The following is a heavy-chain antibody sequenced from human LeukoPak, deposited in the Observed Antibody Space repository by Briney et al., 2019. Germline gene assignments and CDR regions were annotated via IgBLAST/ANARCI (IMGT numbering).Heavy chain of an antibody. CDR2: IKQDGSEK. J-gene: IGHJ4*02. D-gene: IGHD3-22*01. V-gene: IGHV3-7*01. CDR3: ARPYDSSGYSMYYFDY. Sequence: GGSLRLSCAASGFTFSSYWMSWVRQAPGKGLEWVANIKQDGSEKYYVDSVKGRFTISRDNAKNSLYLQMNSLRAEDTAVYYCARPYDSSGYSMYYFDYRGQGTLVTVSS. CDR1: GFTFSSYW.